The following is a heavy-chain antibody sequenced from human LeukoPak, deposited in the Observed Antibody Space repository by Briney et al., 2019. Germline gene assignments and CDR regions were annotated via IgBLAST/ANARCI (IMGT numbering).Heavy chain of an antibody. J-gene: IGHJ4*02. V-gene: IGHV4-4*02. CDR2: IYHSGST. D-gene: IGHD2-21*02. CDR3: ASGGAQTDFDY. Sequence: SETLSLTCAVSGGSIKSNNWWSWVRQPPGKGLEWIGEIYHSGSTNYNPSLESRVTVSVDKSKNQFSLDLSSVTAADTAVYYCASGGAQTDFDYWGQGTLVTVSS. CDR1: GGSIKSNNW.